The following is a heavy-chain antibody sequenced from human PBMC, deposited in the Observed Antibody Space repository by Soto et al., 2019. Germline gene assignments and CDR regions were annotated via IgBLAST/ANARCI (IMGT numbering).Heavy chain of an antibody. J-gene: IGHJ6*02. Sequence: GGSLRLSCAASGFTFDDYAMHWVRQAPGKGLAWVSGVSWNSGSIGYADSVKGRFTISRDNAKNSLYLQMNSLRAEETALYNCGESPERDFFWTHGMDVWGQGTTVTVSS. CDR3: GESPERDFFWTHGMDV. CDR2: VSWNSGSI. CDR1: GFTFDDYA. V-gene: IGHV3-9*01. D-gene: IGHD3-3*01.